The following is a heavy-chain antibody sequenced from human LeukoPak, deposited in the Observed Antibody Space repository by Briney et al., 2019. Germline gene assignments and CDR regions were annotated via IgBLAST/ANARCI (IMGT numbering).Heavy chain of an antibody. CDR3: ATSFGEFPGNWFDP. CDR1: RYTFTGYY. CDR2: INPNSGGT. D-gene: IGHD3-10*01. Sequence: ASLKVSCKASRYTFTGYYMHWVRQAPGQGLEWMGWINPNSGGTNYAQKFQSRVTMTRDTSISTAYMELSRLRSDDTAVYYCATSFGEFPGNWFDPWGQGTLVTVSS. V-gene: IGHV1-2*02. J-gene: IGHJ5*02.